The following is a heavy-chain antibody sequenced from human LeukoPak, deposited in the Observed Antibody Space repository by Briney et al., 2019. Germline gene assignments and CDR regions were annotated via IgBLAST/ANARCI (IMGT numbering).Heavy chain of an antibody. CDR3: ARRSEFGVLYYMDV. CDR1: GFTFSSYS. V-gene: IGHV3-48*01. CDR2: ISGSSGTI. Sequence: PGGSLRLSCAASGFTFSSYSMNWVRQAPGKGLEGVSYISGSSGTIYYADSVKGRFTISRDNAKNSLYLQMNSLRAEDTAVYYCARRSEFGVLYYMDVWGKGTTVTVSS. D-gene: IGHD3-16*01. J-gene: IGHJ6*03.